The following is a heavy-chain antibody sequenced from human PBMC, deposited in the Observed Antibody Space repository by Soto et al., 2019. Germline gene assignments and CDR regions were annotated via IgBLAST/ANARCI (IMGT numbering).Heavy chain of an antibody. CDR3: ARGYDFWSGYYPPDYYYYYGMDV. J-gene: IGHJ6*02. CDR1: GFTFSSYS. D-gene: IGHD3-3*01. V-gene: IGHV3-48*02. CDR2: ISSSSSTI. Sequence: QPGGSLRLSCAASGFTFSSYSMNWVRQAPGKGLEWVSYISSSSSTIYYADSVKGRFTISRDNAKNSLYLQMNSLRDEDTAVYYCARGYDFWSGYYPPDYYYYYGMDVWGQGTTVTVSS.